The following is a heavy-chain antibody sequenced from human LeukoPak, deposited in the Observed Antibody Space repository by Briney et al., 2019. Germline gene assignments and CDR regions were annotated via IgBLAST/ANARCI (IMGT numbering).Heavy chain of an antibody. CDR1: GYTFSDYY. Sequence: ASVKVSCTASGYTFSDYYMHWVRQAPGQGLEWMGWINPNSGGTNYAQKFQGRVTMTRDTSISTAYMELSRLRSDDTAVYYCARAENYYGSGSYVPYDYWGQGTLVTVSS. CDR3: ARAENYYGSGSYVPYDY. V-gene: IGHV1-2*02. CDR2: INPNSGGT. J-gene: IGHJ4*02. D-gene: IGHD3-10*01.